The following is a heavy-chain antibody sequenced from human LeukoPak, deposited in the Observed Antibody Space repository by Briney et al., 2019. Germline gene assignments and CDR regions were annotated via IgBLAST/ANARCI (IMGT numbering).Heavy chain of an antibody. Sequence: PSETLSLTCTVSGGSISSYYWSWIRQPPGKGLEWIGYIYYSGSTNYNPSLKSRVTISVDTSKNQFSLKLSSVTAADTALYYCAKEDLDYFDYWGQGTLVTVSS. CDR1: GGSISSYY. D-gene: IGHD3-3*01. J-gene: IGHJ4*02. CDR2: IYYSGST. V-gene: IGHV4-59*01. CDR3: AKEDLDYFDY.